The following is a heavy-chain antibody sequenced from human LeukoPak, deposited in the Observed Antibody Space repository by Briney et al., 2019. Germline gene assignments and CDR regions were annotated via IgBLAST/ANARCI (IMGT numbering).Heavy chain of an antibody. CDR2: ISTISGDT. J-gene: IGHJ4*02. V-gene: IGHV1-2*02. CDR1: GYSFTDYY. D-gene: IGHD3-10*01. CDR3: ARGREIHGGSDTKLDDY. Sequence: ASVKVSCKASGYSFTDYYMHWVRQAPGQGLEWMGWISTISGDTSYAQKFQGRVTMTRDTSINTVDMDLSGLTSDDTAVFYCARGREIHGGSDTKLDDYWGQGTLVTVSS.